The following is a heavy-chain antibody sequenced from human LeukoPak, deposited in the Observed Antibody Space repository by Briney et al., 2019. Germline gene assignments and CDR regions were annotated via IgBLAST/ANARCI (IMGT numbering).Heavy chain of an antibody. J-gene: IGHJ2*01. CDR3: ARDIHLRGGYSGYEGWYFDL. V-gene: IGHV3-30*03. Sequence: GRSLRLSCAASGFTFSSYGMHWVRQAPGKGLEWVAVISYDGSNKYYADSVKGRFTISRDNSKNTLYLQMNSLRAEDTAVYYCARDIHLRGGYSGYEGWYFDLWGRGTLVTVSS. CDR2: ISYDGSNK. CDR1: GFTFSSYG. D-gene: IGHD5-12*01.